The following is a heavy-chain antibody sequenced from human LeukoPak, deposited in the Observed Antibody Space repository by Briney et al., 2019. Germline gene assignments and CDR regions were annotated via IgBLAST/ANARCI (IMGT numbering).Heavy chain of an antibody. CDR2: ISGSGGST. D-gene: IGHD3-3*01. CDR3: VLGRYDFWSGPHY. J-gene: IGHJ4*02. Sequence: QPGGSLRLSCAASGFTFSSYAMSWVRQAPGKGLEWVSAISGSGGSTYYADSVKGRFTISRDNSKNTLYLQMNSLRAEDTAVYYCVLGRYDFWSGPHYWGQGTLVTVSS. CDR1: GFTFSSYA. V-gene: IGHV3-23*01.